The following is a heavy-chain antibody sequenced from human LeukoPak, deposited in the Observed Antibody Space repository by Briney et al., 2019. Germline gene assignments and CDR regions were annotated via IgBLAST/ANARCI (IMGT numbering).Heavy chain of an antibody. CDR3: ASHVRGYYFDY. CDR2: INHSGST. D-gene: IGHD3-10*02. J-gene: IGHJ4*02. V-gene: IGHV4-34*01. Sequence: SETLFLTCAVYGGSFSGYYWSWIRQPPGKGLEWIGEINHSGSTNYNPSLKSRVTISVDTSKNQFSLKLSSVTAADTAIYYCASHVRGYYFDYWGQGALVTVSS. CDR1: GGSFSGYY.